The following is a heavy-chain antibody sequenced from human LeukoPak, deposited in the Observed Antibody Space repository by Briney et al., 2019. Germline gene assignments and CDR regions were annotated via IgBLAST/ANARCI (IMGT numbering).Heavy chain of an antibody. V-gene: IGHV3-15*01. J-gene: IGHJ4*02. CDR1: GFTFSDAW. Sequence: GASLRLSCAASGFTFSDAWMSWIRQAPGKGLEWVGRIKSKTDGGTTDYAAPVEGRFTISRDDSKNTLYLQMNSLKTEDTAVYYCTTRGGSFSIFDYWGQGTLVTVSS. CDR3: TTRGGSFSIFDY. D-gene: IGHD1-26*01. CDR2: IKSKTDGGTT.